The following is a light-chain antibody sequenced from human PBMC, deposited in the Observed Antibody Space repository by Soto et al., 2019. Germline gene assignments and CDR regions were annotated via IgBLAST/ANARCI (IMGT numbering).Light chain of an antibody. J-gene: IGLJ2*01. CDR2: DVS. V-gene: IGLV2-14*01. CDR1: SSDVGGYNY. Sequence: ALTQPASVSGSPGQSITISCTGTSSDVGGYNYVSWYQQHPGKAPKLMIYDVSNRPSGVSNRFSGSKSGNTASLTISGLQAEDEADYYCSSYTSTSTPVVFGGGTQLTVL. CDR3: SSYTSTSTPVV.